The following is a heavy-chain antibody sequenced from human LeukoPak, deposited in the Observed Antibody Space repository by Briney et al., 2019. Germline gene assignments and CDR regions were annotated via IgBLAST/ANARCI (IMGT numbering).Heavy chain of an antibody. Sequence: GASVKVSCKASGYTFTSYDINWVRQATGQGLEWMGWMNPNSGNTGYAQKFQGRVTMTRNTSISTAYMELSSLRSEDTAVYYCARCLEVMGIHHYYYYMDVWGKGTTATVSS. D-gene: IGHD2-21*01. J-gene: IGHJ6*03. CDR2: MNPNSGNT. CDR1: GYTFTSYD. CDR3: ARCLEVMGIHHYYYYMDV. V-gene: IGHV1-8*01.